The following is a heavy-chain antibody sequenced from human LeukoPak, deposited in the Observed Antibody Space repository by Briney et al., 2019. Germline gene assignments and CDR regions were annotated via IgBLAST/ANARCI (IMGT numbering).Heavy chain of an antibody. J-gene: IGHJ4*02. Sequence: GGSLAVSRAASGFTFSSYSMNWVRQAPGKGLEWVSSISSSSSYIYYADSVKGRLTISRDNAKNSLYLQMNSLRAEDTAVYYCARDGAPGYVDYWGQGALVADPS. CDR3: ARDGAPGYVDY. V-gene: IGHV3-21*01. CDR2: ISSSSSYI. CDR1: GFTFSSYS. D-gene: IGHD1-1*01.